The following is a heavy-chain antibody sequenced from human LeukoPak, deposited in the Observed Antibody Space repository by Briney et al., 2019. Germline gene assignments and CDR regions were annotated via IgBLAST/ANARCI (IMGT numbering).Heavy chain of an antibody. CDR3: AKDKYYDSSGYPGY. V-gene: IGHV3-43*02. CDR1: GFTFDDYA. Sequence: GGSLRLSCAASGFTFDDYAMHWVRQAPGKGLEWVSLISGDGGSTYYADSVKGRFTISRDNSKNSLYLQMNSLRTEDTASYDCAKDKYYDSSGYPGYWGQGTLVTVSS. D-gene: IGHD3-22*01. CDR2: ISGDGGST. J-gene: IGHJ4*02.